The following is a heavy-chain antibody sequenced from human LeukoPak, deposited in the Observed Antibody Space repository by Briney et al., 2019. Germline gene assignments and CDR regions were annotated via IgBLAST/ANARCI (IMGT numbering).Heavy chain of an antibody. CDR3: ARGGGEQQPLIDAFDI. CDR2: IIPIFGTA. J-gene: IGHJ3*02. Sequence: SVKVSCKASGGTFSSYAISWVRQAPGQGLGWMGGIIPIFGTANYAQKFQGRVTITADESTSTAYMELSSLRSEDTAVYYCARGGGEQQPLIDAFDIWGQGTMVTVSS. V-gene: IGHV1-69*13. CDR1: GGTFSSYA. D-gene: IGHD6-13*01.